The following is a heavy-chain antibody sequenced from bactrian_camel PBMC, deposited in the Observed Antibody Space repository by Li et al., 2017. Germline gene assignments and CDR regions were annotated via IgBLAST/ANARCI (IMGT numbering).Heavy chain of an antibody. D-gene: IGHD2*01. CDR1: GDTYIMYC. CDR3: AADVGTDYNDFVAGCEGEGFQYDR. Sequence: HVQLVESGGGSVQSGGPLRLSCAPSGDTYIMYCPAWFRQVPGKDREGVAAVNNDGITTYTDFARGRFTISQDNAKNTVYLQMDSLKPEDTAMYHCAADVGTDYNDFVAGCEGEGFQYDRWGQGTQVTVS. J-gene: IGHJ4*01. V-gene: IGHV3S53*01. CDR2: VNNDGIT.